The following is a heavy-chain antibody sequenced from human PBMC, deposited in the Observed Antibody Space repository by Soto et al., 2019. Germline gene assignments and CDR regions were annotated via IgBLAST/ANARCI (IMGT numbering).Heavy chain of an antibody. CDR3: ARDTLYYGMDV. CDR2: IGTAGDT. V-gene: IGHV3-13*01. J-gene: IGHJ6*02. CDR1: GFTFSSYD. Sequence: GGSLRLSCAASGFTFSSYDMHWVRQATGKGLEWVSAIGTAGDTYYPGSVKGRFTISRENAKNSLYLQMNSLRAEDTAVYYCARDTLYYGMDVWGQGTTVTVSS.